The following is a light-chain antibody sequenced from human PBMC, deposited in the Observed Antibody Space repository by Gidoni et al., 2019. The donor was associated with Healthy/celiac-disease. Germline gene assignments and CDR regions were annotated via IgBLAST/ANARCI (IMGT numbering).Light chain of an antibody. CDR1: KLGDNY. Sequence: SYELTQPPSVSVSPGQTASITCSGDKLGDNYACWYQQKQGQSPVLVIYQDSKRPSGIPERFSGSNSGNTATLTISGTQAMDEADYYCQAWDSSTYVFGTGTKVTVL. J-gene: IGLJ1*01. V-gene: IGLV3-1*01. CDR2: QDS. CDR3: QAWDSSTYV.